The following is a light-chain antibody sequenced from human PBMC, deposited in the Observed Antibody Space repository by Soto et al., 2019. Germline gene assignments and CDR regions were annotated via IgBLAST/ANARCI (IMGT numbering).Light chain of an antibody. CDR3: QQYGSSPPYT. CDR2: DAS. J-gene: IGKJ2*01. CDR1: QSVSNSY. V-gene: IGKV3D-20*01. Sequence: EIVLTQSPATLSLSPGERATLPCGASQSVSNSYLAWYQQKPGLAPRLLIYDASSRATGIPDRFSGSGSGTDFTLTISRLEPEDFAVYYCQQYGSSPPYTFGQGTKLEIK.